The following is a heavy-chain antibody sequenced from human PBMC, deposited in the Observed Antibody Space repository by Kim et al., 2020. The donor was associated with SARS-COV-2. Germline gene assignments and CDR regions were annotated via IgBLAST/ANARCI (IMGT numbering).Heavy chain of an antibody. CDR2: VYPEDADT. CDR3: ARRKENYYGMDD. Sequence: GESLNISCQASGYNFDKYWIAWVRQVPGKGLEWMGMVYPEDADTRYSPSFQGQVAISADRASSTAFRKWSSSQASDTAMYYCARRKENYYGMDDWGQG. J-gene: IGHJ6*02. CDR1: GYNFDKYW. V-gene: IGHV5-51*01.